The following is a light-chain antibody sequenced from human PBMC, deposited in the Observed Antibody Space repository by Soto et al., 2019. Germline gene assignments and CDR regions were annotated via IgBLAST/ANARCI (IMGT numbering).Light chain of an antibody. CDR3: AAWDDSLNGAV. J-gene: IGLJ7*01. CDR1: SSNIGSNT. V-gene: IGLV1-44*01. Sequence: QPVLTQPPSASGTPGQRVTISCSGSSSNIGSNTVNWYQQLPGTAPKLLIYSNNQRPSGVPDRFSGSKSGTSASLAISGLPSEDEADYYCAAWDDSLNGAVFGGGTQLTVL. CDR2: SNN.